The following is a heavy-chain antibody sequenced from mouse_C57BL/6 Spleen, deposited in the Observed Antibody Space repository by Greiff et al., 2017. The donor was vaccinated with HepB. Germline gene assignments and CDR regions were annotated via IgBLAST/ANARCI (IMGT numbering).Heavy chain of an antibody. D-gene: IGHD1-1*01. V-gene: IGHV1-50*01. CDR3: ARRGTTVVATDDY. CDR1: GYTFTSYW. J-gene: IGHJ2*01. CDR2: IDPSDSYT. Sequence: QVQLQQPGAELVKPGASVKLSCKASGYTFTSYWMQWVKQRPGQGLEWIGEIDPSDSYTNYNQKFKGKATLTVDPSSSPAYMQLSSLTSEGSAVYYCARRGTTVVATDDYWGQGTTLTVSS.